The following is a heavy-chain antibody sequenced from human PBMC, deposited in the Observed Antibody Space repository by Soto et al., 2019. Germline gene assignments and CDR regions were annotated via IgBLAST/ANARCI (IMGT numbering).Heavy chain of an antibody. CDR3: ATSDYGEDH. J-gene: IGHJ4*02. CDR1: GFTFSSYA. V-gene: IGHV3-30-3*01. CDR2: ISYDGSNK. D-gene: IGHD4-17*01. Sequence: QVQLVESGGGVVQPGRSLRLSCAASGFTFSSYAMHWVRQAPGKGLEWVAVISYDGSNKYYADSVKGRFTISRDNSKNTLYLQMNSLRAEDTAVYYCATSDYGEDHWGQGTLVTVSS.